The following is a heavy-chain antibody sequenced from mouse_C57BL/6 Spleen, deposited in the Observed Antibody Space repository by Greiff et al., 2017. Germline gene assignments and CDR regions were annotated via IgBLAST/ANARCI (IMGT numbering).Heavy chain of an antibody. CDR1: GFTFSSYG. D-gene: IGHD2-3*01. CDR3: ARRHDGFLPYAMDY. V-gene: IGHV5-6*01. CDR2: ISSGGSYT. J-gene: IGHJ4*01. Sequence: EVQLVESGGDLVKPGGSLKLSCAASGFTFSSYGMSWVRQTPDKRLEWVATISSGGSYTSYPDSVKGRFTISRDNAKNTLYLQMSSLKSEDTAMYSCARRHDGFLPYAMDYWGQGTSVTVSS.